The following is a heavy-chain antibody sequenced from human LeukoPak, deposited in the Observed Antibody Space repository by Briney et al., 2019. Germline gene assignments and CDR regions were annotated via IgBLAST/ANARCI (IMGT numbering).Heavy chain of an antibody. CDR2: INPDGRDT. CDR1: GFTFNRCW. CDR3: TSWGDTTAEYFQR. D-gene: IGHD2-21*02. J-gene: IGHJ1*01. Sequence: GGSLRLSCVVSGFTFNRCWVNWVRQAPGKGLEWVAHINPDGRDTYYVDSVKGRFTISRDNAQNSMYLQMNSLRVEDTAVYYCTSWGDTTAEYFQRWGQGTLVTVSS. V-gene: IGHV3-7*01.